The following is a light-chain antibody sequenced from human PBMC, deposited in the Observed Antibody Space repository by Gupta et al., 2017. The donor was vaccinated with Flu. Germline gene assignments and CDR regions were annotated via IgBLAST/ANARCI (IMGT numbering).Light chain of an antibody. CDR1: GLANKY. J-gene: IGLJ2*01. V-gene: IGLV3-27*01. CDR2: KDS. CDR3: YSADDNTPV. Sequence: SSAQPQPYSVSVSPGQTARITSSGDGLANKYARWHQQKPGQAPVLVIYKDSKRPSGIPERFSGSSSGTTATLTISGTQVEDEADYYCYSADDNTPVFGGGTKLTGL.